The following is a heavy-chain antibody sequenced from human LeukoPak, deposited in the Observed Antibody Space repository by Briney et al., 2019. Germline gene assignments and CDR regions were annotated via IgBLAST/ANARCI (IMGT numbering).Heavy chain of an antibody. CDR1: GYTFTSNY. J-gene: IGHJ4*02. Sequence: ASVKVSCKASGYTFTSNYIHWVRQAPGQGLEWMGVVYPRDGSTSYAQKFQGRVTVTRDTSTSTVHMELSGLRSEDTAVYYCARDQEGFDYWGQGTLVTVSS. CDR3: ARDQEGFDY. CDR2: VYPRDGST. V-gene: IGHV1-46*01.